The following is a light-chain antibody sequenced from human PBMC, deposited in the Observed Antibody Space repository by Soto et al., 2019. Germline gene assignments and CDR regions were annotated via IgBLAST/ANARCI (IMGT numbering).Light chain of an antibody. J-gene: IGKJ1*01. Sequence: EIGMTQSPATLSVSPGERATLSCRASQSVSSYLAWYQQKPGQAPRLLIYGASTRAAGIPARFSGSGSGTEFTLTISSLQSEDFAVYYGQQYNNWPGTFGQGTKVEIK. CDR3: QQYNNWPGT. CDR2: GAS. CDR1: QSVSSY. V-gene: IGKV3-15*01.